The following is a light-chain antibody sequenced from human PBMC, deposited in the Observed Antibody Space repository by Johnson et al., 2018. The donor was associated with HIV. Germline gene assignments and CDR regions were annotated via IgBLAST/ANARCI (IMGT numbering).Light chain of an antibody. J-gene: IGLJ1*01. CDR3: ETWDNSLSVGHA. CDR1: SSNIGDNY. V-gene: IGLV1-51*02. Sequence: QSVLTQPPSVSAAPGQKVSISCSGSSSNIGDNYVSWYQQVPGTAPKLLIYEDTKRPSGIPDRFSGSKSGTSATLAITGLQPWDEADYYFETWDNSLSVGHAVGTWTKVIVL. CDR2: EDT.